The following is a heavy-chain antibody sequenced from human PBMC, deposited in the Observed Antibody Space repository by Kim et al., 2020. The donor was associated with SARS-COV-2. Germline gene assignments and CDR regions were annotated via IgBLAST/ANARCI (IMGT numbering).Heavy chain of an antibody. CDR2: IKSKTDGGTT. D-gene: IGHD6-19*01. V-gene: IGHV3-15*01. CDR3: TTDHSGQNQWLVLSGIDY. J-gene: IGHJ4*02. Sequence: GGSLRLSCAASGFTFSNAWMSWVRQAPGKGLEWVGRIKSKTDGGTTDYAAPVKGRFTISRDDSKNTLYLQMNSLKTEDTAVYYCTTDHSGQNQWLVLSGIDYWGQGTLVTVSS. CDR1: GFTFSNAW.